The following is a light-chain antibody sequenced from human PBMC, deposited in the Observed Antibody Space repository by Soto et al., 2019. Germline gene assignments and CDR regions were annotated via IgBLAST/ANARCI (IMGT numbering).Light chain of an antibody. CDR1: QSVNSN. Sequence: EIVMTQSPTIVSVSPGERATLSCRASQSVNSNLAWYQQKPGQAPRLLISGASTRAPGIAARFSGSGSGTNFTLSISGLQSADFAVYFCQQYASSPWTFGQGTMVDI. CDR3: QQYASSPWT. V-gene: IGKV3-15*01. CDR2: GAS. J-gene: IGKJ1*01.